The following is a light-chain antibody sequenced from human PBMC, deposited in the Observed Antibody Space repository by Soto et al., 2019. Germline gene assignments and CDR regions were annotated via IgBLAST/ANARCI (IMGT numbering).Light chain of an antibody. CDR2: GAY. CDR1: QSVXSSY. J-gene: IGKJ1*01. Sequence: MVLTQCPGSLSLSPGERATLSCMARQSVXSSYIAGYGQCPGQTPGLRXXGAYXRATGIPDRFSGSGSGTAFTLTISRLEPEDLSLEYCQQYGSSPPRGTFGQGTKVDIK. CDR3: QQYGSSPPRGT. V-gene: IGKV3-20*01.